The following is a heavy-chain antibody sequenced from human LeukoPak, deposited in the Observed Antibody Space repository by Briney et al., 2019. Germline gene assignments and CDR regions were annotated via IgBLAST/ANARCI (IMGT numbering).Heavy chain of an antibody. CDR2: IYTSGST. J-gene: IGHJ4*02. D-gene: IGHD3-9*01. CDR1: GGSISSGSYY. V-gene: IGHV4-61*02. Sequence: SQTLSLTCTVSGGSISSGSYYWSWIRQPAGKGLEWIGRIYTSGSTYYNPSLNSRVTISVDTSKNRFSLKLTSVTAADTAVFYCARLPQRSDVLTSYANSFDYWGQGTLVTVSS. CDR3: ARLPQRSDVLTSYANSFDY.